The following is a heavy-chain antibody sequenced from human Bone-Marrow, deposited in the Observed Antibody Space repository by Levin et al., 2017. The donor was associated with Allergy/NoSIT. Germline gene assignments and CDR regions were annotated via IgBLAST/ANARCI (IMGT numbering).Heavy chain of an antibody. Sequence: SQTLSLPCTVSCVSVPSANYLWSWVRQTPGQGLEWIGNLYDSGTSKYSTSLRSRLTMSMDTSRNQFSMRLTSMIAADTAVYFCARAAGGIRGFWYFDLWGRGTLVTVSS. J-gene: IGHJ2*01. CDR1: CVSVPSANYL. V-gene: IGHV4-61*01. CDR3: ARAAGGIRGFWYFDL. D-gene: IGHD3-16*01. CDR2: LYDSGTS.